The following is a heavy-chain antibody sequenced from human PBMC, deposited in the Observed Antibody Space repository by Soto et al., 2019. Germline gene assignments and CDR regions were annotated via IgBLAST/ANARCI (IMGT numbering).Heavy chain of an antibody. J-gene: IGHJ4*02. V-gene: IGHV3-23*01. CDR2: ISGSGGST. CDR3: AKEREDIVVVVAAMDY. Sequence: GGSLRLSCAASGCTFSSYAMSWVRQAPGKGLEWVSAISGSGGSTYYADSVKGRFTISRDNSKNTLYLQMNSLRAEDTAVYYCAKEREDIVVVVAAMDYWGQGTLVTVSS. CDR1: GCTFSSYA. D-gene: IGHD2-15*01.